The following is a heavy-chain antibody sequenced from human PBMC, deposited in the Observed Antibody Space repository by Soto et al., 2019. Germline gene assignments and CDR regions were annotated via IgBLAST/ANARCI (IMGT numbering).Heavy chain of an antibody. CDR1: RASIYTYS. V-gene: IGHV4-4*07. J-gene: IGHJ4*02. CDR3: ATIVGANDY. Sequence: SETLSLTCTVSRASIYTYSWTWIRQPAGKGLQWIGHIYSSGSANYSPSLKSRVSMSVGSSKNQISLKLSSVTAADTAVYYCATIVGANDYLGQGTLVIVSS. CDR2: IYSSGSA. D-gene: IGHD1-26*01.